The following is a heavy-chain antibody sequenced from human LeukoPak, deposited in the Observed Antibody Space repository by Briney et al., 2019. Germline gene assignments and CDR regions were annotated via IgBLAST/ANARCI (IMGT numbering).Heavy chain of an antibody. J-gene: IGHJ5*02. D-gene: IGHD2-2*01. CDR3: ARGYCSSTSCYPKDNWFDP. V-gene: IGHV1-2*02. CDR1: GYTFTGYY. CDR2: INPNSGGT. Sequence: GASVKVSCKASGYTFTGYYMHWVRQAPGQGLEWMGWINPNSGGTNYAQKFQGRVTMTRDTSISTAYMELSRLRSDDTAVYYCARGYCSSTSCYPKDNWFDPWGQGTLVTVSS.